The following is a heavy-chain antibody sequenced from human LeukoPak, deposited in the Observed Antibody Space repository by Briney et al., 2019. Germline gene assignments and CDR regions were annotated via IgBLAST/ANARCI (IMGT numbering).Heavy chain of an antibody. Sequence: GASVTVSFTASGYTFTGYYMHWVRQAPGQGLEWMGWINPNSGGTNYAQKFQGRVTMTRDTSISTAYMELSRLRSDDTAVYYCARDPGAAQSGYYYYYYYMDVWGKGTTVTVSS. J-gene: IGHJ6*03. CDR3: ARDPGAAQSGYYYYYYYMDV. V-gene: IGHV1-2*02. CDR1: GYTFTGYY. CDR2: INPNSGGT. D-gene: IGHD6-6*01.